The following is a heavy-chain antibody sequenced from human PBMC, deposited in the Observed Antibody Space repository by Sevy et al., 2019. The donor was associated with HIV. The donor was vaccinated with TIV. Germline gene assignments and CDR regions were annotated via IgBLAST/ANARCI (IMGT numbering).Heavy chain of an antibody. D-gene: IGHD3-3*01. V-gene: IGHV3-53*01. J-gene: IGHJ3*02. CDR2: IYSGGST. Sequence: GGSLRLSCAASGFTVSSNYMSWVRQAPGKGLEWVSVIYSGGSTYYADSVKGRFTISRDNSKNTLYLQMTSLRAEDTAVYYCSKSGDFWSGYAFDIWGQGTMVTVSS. CDR3: SKSGDFWSGYAFDI. CDR1: GFTVSSNY.